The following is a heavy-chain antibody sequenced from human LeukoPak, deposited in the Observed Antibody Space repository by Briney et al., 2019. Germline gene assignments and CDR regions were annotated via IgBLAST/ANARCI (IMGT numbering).Heavy chain of an antibody. CDR1: GYTFTSYG. D-gene: IGHD6-19*01. J-gene: IGHJ6*03. Sequence: ASVKVSCKASGYTFTSYGISWVRQAPGQGLEWMGWISAYNGNTNYAQKLQGRVTMTTDTSTSTAYMELRSLRSDDTAVYYCARENSLAVVGGGYYYYYMDVWGKGTTVTVSS. CDR3: ARENSLAVVGGGYYYYYMDV. CDR2: ISAYNGNT. V-gene: IGHV1-18*01.